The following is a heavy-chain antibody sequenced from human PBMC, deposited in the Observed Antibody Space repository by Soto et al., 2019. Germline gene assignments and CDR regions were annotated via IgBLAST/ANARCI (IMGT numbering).Heavy chain of an antibody. Sequence: ASVKVSCKSSGYTFTSYDINWVRQATGQGLEWMGWMNPNSGNTGYAQKFQGRVTMTRNTSISTAYMELSSLRSEDTAVYYCARGRAEYQLLSYYYYGMDVWGQGTTVTVSS. CDR1: GYTFTSYD. CDR3: ARGRAEYQLLSYYYYGMDV. D-gene: IGHD2-2*01. J-gene: IGHJ6*02. CDR2: MNPNSGNT. V-gene: IGHV1-8*01.